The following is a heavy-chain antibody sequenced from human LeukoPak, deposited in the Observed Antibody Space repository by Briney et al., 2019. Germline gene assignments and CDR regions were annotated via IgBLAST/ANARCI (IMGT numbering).Heavy chain of an antibody. CDR2: IIPIFGTA. CDR3: ARDLAAAGTWWFDP. Sequence: GASVKVSCKASGGTFSSYAIGWVRQAPGQGLEWMGGIIPIFGTANYAQKFQGRVTITADKSTSTAYMELSSLRSEDTAVYYCARDLAAAGTWWFDPWGQGTLVTVSS. D-gene: IGHD6-13*01. CDR1: GGTFSSYA. J-gene: IGHJ5*02. V-gene: IGHV1-69*06.